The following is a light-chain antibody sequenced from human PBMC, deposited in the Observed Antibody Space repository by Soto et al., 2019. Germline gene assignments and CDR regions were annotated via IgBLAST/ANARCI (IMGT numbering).Light chain of an antibody. V-gene: IGLV2-14*01. CDR1: SEDVGGYNY. CDR3: SSYTSSNTLV. Sequence: QSVLAQPASVSGSPGQSITISCSGTSEDVGGYNYVSWYQHHPGKAPKLMIYEVTNRPSGLSNRFSGSKSGRTASLTISGLQAEDEADYYCSSYTSSNTLVFGTGTKVTV. J-gene: IGLJ1*01. CDR2: EVT.